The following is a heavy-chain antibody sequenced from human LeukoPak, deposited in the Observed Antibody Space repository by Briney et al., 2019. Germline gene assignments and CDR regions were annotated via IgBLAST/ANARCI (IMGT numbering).Heavy chain of an antibody. V-gene: IGHV1-69*06. J-gene: IGHJ4*02. D-gene: IGHD5-24*01. CDR3: ARSKQEMATTEGAFDY. Sequence: SVNVSCKSSGRTFNSYAISWVRQAPGQGLEWMGGLIPIFGTENYAQKFQGRVTITADKSTSTAYMELSSLRSEDTAVYYCARSKQEMATTEGAFDYWGQGTLVTVSS. CDR1: GRTFNSYA. CDR2: LIPIFGTE.